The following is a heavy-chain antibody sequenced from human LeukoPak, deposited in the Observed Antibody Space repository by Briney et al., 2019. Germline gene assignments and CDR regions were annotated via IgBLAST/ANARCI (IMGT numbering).Heavy chain of an antibody. Sequence: GGSLRLSCAASGFTVSSNYMSWVRQAPGKGLEWVSVIYSTGTTFYADSVKGRFTISRDNSKNTLSLQMNSLRAEDTAVYYCAKDLHYGSADYWGQGTLVTVSS. J-gene: IGHJ4*02. CDR3: AKDLHYGSADY. V-gene: IGHV3-53*01. CDR1: GFTVSSNY. D-gene: IGHD3-10*01. CDR2: IYSTGTT.